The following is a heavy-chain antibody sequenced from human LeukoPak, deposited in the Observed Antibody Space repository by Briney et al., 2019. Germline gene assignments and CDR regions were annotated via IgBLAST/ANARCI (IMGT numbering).Heavy chain of an antibody. V-gene: IGHV4-30-2*01. CDR2: IYHSGST. Sequence: SQTLSLTCTVSGGSISSGGYYWSWIRQPPGKGLEWIGYIYHSGSTYYNPSLKSRVTISVDRSKNQFSLKLSSVTAADTAVYYCARDRGMTTVTTHYYYYYMDVWGKGTTVTVSS. CDR1: GGSISSGGYY. CDR3: ARDRGMTTVTTHYYYYYMDV. D-gene: IGHD4-17*01. J-gene: IGHJ6*03.